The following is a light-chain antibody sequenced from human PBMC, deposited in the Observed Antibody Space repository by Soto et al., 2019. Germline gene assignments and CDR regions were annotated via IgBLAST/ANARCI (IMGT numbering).Light chain of an antibody. CDR1: QSVSSN. Sequence: EIVMTQSPATLSVSPGERATLSCRASQSVSSNLAWYQQKPGQAPRLLIYGASTRATGTPARFSGSGSGTEFTLTISSLQSEDFAVYYCQQYNNWPRGYTFGQGTKLEIK. CDR3: QQYNNWPRGYT. V-gene: IGKV3-15*01. CDR2: GAS. J-gene: IGKJ2*01.